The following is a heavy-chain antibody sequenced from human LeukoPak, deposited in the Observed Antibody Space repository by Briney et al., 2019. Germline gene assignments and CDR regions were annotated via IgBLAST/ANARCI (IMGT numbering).Heavy chain of an antibody. CDR2: IKQDGNEK. CDR3: ARRSAAKDAFDI. V-gene: IGHV3-7*01. CDR1: GFSFSTYW. J-gene: IGHJ3*02. Sequence: GGSLRLSCAASGFSFSTYWMSWVRQAPGKGLEWVANIKQDGNEKYCADSVKGRFTISRDNAKNTLYLQMNSLRAEDTAAYYCARRSAAKDAFDIWGQGTKVTVSS. D-gene: IGHD6-25*01.